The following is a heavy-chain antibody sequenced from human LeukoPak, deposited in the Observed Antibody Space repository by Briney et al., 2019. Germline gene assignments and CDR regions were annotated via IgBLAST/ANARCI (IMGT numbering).Heavy chain of an antibody. D-gene: IGHD3-3*01. CDR1: GYTFTGYY. Sequence: GASVKVSCKASGYTFTGYYMHWVRQAPGQGLEWMGWINPNSGGTNYAQKFQGRVTMTRDTSISTAYMELSRLRSDDTAVYYCARGFYDFWSGYQTTPLGYWGQGTLVTVSP. J-gene: IGHJ4*02. CDR3: ARGFYDFWSGYQTTPLGY. V-gene: IGHV1-2*02. CDR2: INPNSGGT.